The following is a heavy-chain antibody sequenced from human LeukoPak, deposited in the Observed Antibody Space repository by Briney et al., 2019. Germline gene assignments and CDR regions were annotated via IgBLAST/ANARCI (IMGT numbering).Heavy chain of an antibody. D-gene: IGHD6-19*01. Sequence: PSETLSLTCAVYGGSFSGYYWSWIRQPPGKGLEWIGEINHSGSTNYNPSLKSRVTISVDTSKNQFSLKLSSVTAADTAVHYCARGRIAVAGNRRNWFDPWGQGTLVTVSS. CDR2: INHSGST. J-gene: IGHJ5*02. V-gene: IGHV4-34*01. CDR3: ARGRIAVAGNRRNWFDP. CDR1: GGSFSGYY.